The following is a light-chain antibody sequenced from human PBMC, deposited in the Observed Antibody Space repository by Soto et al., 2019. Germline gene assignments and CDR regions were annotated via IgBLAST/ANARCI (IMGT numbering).Light chain of an antibody. V-gene: IGKV3-20*01. CDR3: QQYGNSPIT. CDR2: GAS. Sequence: EIVLTQSPGTLSLSPGERVTLSCRASQSVSSNFLAWYQQKPGQAPRLLISGASSRATGIPDRFSGSGSGTDFTLTISRLEPEDFAVYYCQQYGNSPITFGQGTRLEIK. CDR1: QSVSSNF. J-gene: IGKJ5*01.